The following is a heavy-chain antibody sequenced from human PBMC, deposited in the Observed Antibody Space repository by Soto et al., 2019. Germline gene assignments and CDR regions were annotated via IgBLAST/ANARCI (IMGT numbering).Heavy chain of an antibody. CDR1: GDSVSSSSVA. CDR2: TYYRSRWYS. D-gene: IGHD2-15*01. Sequence: SQTLSLTCVISGDSVSSSSVAWNWVRQSPSRGLEWLGRTYYRSRWYSDFAVSVRGRIVINADTSKNQFSLQLNSVTPEDTAVYFCARSEEDSDYYYYGLDVWGQGTTITVSS. CDR3: ARSEEDSDYYYYGLDV. V-gene: IGHV6-1*01. J-gene: IGHJ6*02.